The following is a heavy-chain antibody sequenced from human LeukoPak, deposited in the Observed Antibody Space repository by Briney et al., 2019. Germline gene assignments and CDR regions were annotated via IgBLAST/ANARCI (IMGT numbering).Heavy chain of an antibody. CDR2: ISWNSGSI. CDR3: ANALEGQLVGFDH. V-gene: IGHV3-9*01. CDR1: GFRFDDYA. J-gene: IGHJ4*02. Sequence: GRSLRLSCAASGFRFDDYAMHWVRQAPGKGLEWVSGISWNSGSIGYADSVKGRFTISRDNAKNSLYLQMNSLRAEDTALYDCANALEGQLVGFDHWGQGTLVTVSS. D-gene: IGHD6-13*01.